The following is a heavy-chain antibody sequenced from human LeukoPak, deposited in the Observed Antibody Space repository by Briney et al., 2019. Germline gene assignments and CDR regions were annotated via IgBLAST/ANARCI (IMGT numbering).Heavy chain of an antibody. J-gene: IGHJ6*03. Sequence: SVKVSCKASGGTLRSYAMSWVRQAPGQGLEWMGGIIPIFGTANYAQKFQGRVTITTDESTSTAYMELSSLRSEDTAVYYCARVRQQPKDYYYYYYMDGWGKGTTVTVSS. CDR1: GGTLRSYA. CDR3: ARVRQQPKDYYYYYYMDG. V-gene: IGHV1-69*05. D-gene: IGHD6-13*01. CDR2: IIPIFGTA.